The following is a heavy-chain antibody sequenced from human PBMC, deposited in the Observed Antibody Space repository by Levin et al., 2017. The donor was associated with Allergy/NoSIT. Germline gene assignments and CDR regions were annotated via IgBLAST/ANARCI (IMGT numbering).Heavy chain of an antibody. CDR1: GDSLRSGDYY. V-gene: IGHV4-30-4*01. CDR3: GRGNRGIDY. CDR2: IYHTGAT. Sequence: SQTLSLTCTVSGDSLRSGDYYWTWIRQPPGKGLEWIGYIYHTGATYFNPSLQTRLTMSVDTSKNQFSLNLNSVTVADTAVYYCGRGNRGIDYWGQGTLVTVSS. J-gene: IGHJ4*02.